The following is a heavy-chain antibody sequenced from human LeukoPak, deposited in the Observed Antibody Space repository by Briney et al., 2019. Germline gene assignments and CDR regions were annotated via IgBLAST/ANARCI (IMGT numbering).Heavy chain of an antibody. CDR1: GFTFSSYA. D-gene: IGHD6-13*01. V-gene: IGHV3-23*01. J-gene: IGHJ4*02. Sequence: GGSLRLSCAASGFTFSSYAMSWVRQAPGKGLEWDSAISGSGGSTYYADSVKGRFTISRDNSKNTLYLQMNSLRAEDTAVYYCAKDTYSSKTRPGYWGQGTLVTVSS. CDR3: AKDTYSSKTRPGY. CDR2: ISGSGGST.